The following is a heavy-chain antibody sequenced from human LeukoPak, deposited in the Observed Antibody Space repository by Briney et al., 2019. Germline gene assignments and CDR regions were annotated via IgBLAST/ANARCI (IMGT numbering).Heavy chain of an antibody. V-gene: IGHV1-2*02. D-gene: IGHD3-3*01. J-gene: IGHJ5*02. CDR3: ARGAGYDFWSGYYSWFAP. Sequence: GASVKVSCKASGYTFTGYYMHWVRQAPGQGLEWMGWINPKRGGTNYAQKFQGRGTMTRDTSISTAYMELSRLRSDDTAVYYCARGAGYDFWSGYYSWFAPWGQGTLVTVSS. CDR1: GYTFTGYY. CDR2: INPKRGGT.